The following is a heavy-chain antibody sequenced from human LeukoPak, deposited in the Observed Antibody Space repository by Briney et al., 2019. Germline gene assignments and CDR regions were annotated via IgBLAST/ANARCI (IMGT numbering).Heavy chain of an antibody. V-gene: IGHV3-21*01. Sequence: GGSLRLSCAASGFTFSSYSMNWVRQTPGKGLEWVSSISSSSSYIYYADSVKGRFTISRDNAKNSLYLQMNSLRAEDTAVYYCASYGSGVIDYWGQGTLVTVSS. CDR2: ISSSSSYI. CDR3: ASYGSGVIDY. CDR1: GFTFSSYS. J-gene: IGHJ4*02. D-gene: IGHD3-10*01.